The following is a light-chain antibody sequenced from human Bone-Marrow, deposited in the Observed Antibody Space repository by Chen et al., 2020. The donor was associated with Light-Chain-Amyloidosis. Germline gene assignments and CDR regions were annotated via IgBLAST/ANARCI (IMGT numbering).Light chain of an antibody. CDR1: SSDVGGYNY. Sequence: QSALTQPASVFGSPGQSITISCTGTSSDVGGYNYVSWYQQHPGKAPKLMIYVISNRPSGVSHRSPGCKSGHTASLTISGLPAEDAADYYCSSYTSRSTLDVFGTGTKVTVL. CDR2: VIS. V-gene: IGLV2-14*01. J-gene: IGLJ1*01. CDR3: SSYTSRSTLDV.